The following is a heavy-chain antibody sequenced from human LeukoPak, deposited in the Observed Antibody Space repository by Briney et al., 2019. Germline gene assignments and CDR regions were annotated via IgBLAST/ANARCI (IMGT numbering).Heavy chain of an antibody. J-gene: IGHJ4*02. Sequence: PSETLSLTCTVSGGSISSYYWSWIRQPPGKGLEWIGYIYYSGSTNYNPSLKSRVTISVDTSKNQFSLKLSSVTAADTAVYYCARQIAAAGTRHIDYWGQGTLVTVSS. CDR1: GGSISSYY. CDR3: ARQIAAAGTRHIDY. CDR2: IYYSGST. V-gene: IGHV4-59*08. D-gene: IGHD6-13*01.